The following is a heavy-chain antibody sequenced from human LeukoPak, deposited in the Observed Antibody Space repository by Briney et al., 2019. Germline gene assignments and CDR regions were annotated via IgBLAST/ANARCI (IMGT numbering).Heavy chain of an antibody. Sequence: SETLSLTCTVSGGSIRNYYWDWIRQPPGKGLEWIGYIHYSGRTSYNPSLKSRVTMSVDTSKNQFSLKVSSVTAADTALHYCARHDYGDYDQIKWGQGTLVTVSS. J-gene: IGHJ4*02. CDR2: IHYSGRT. CDR1: GGSIRNYY. D-gene: IGHD4-17*01. CDR3: ARHDYGDYDQIK. V-gene: IGHV4-59*08.